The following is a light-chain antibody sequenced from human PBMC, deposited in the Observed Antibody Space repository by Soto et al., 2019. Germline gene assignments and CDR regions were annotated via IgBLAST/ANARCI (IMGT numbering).Light chain of an antibody. Sequence: QSVLTQPPSVSGAPGQRVTISCTGSSSNIGAGYDVHWYQQLPGTAPKLLIYGNSNRPSGVPDRFSGSKSGTSASLAITGLQAEDEADDYCQSYDSSLSGHWVFGGGTKVTVL. CDR1: SSNIGAGYD. V-gene: IGLV1-40*01. J-gene: IGLJ3*02. CDR3: QSYDSSLSGHWV. CDR2: GNS.